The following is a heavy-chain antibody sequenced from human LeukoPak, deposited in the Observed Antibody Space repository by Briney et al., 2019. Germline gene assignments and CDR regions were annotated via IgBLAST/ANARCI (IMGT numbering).Heavy chain of an antibody. CDR2: IKGDGSVI. Sequence: PGGSLRLSCSTSGFTFSTYLMSWVRQTPGKGLEWVANIKGDGSVINYAESVNGRFTISRDNAKNSLSLQMNSLTDDDTGLYYCAREGLPYSRDYWGQGTLVTVSS. CDR1: GFTFSTYL. J-gene: IGHJ4*02. D-gene: IGHD4-11*01. CDR3: AREGLPYSRDY. V-gene: IGHV3-7*01.